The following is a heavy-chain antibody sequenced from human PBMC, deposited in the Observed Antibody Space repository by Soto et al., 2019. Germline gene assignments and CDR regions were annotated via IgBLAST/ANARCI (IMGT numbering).Heavy chain of an antibody. CDR2: ISGSGGST. Sequence: GGSLRLSCAASGFTFSSYAMSWAPQAPGKGLEWVSAISGSGGSTYYADSAKGRFTISRDNSKNTLYLQMNSLRAEDTAVYYCAKDCSSTSCYTGRPVYWGQGTLVNVSS. J-gene: IGHJ4*02. CDR1: GFTFSSYA. D-gene: IGHD2-2*02. CDR3: AKDCSSTSCYTGRPVY. V-gene: IGHV3-23*01.